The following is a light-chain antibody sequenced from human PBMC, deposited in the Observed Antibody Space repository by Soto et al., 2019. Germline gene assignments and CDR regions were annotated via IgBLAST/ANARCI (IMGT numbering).Light chain of an antibody. J-gene: IGLJ1*01. Sequence: QSALTQPRSVSGSPGQSVTISCTGTSNDVGRFNYVSWYQQYPGKAPKLMIYDVTKRPSGVPDRFSGSKSGNTASLTISGLQADDEADYYCCSYVANYPYVFGTGTNVTVL. CDR2: DVT. CDR3: CSYVANYPYV. V-gene: IGLV2-11*01. CDR1: SNDVGRFNY.